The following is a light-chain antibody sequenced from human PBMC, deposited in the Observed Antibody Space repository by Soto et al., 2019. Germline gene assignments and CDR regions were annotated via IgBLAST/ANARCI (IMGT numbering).Light chain of an antibody. CDR1: SSDVGTYNL. CDR2: EVT. V-gene: IGLV2-23*02. CDR3: CSYAGSSSSI. J-gene: IGLJ1*01. Sequence: QSALTQPASVSGSPGQSITISCSGTSSDVGTYNLVSWYQQYPGKAPRLMIYEVTKRPSGVSNRFSGSKSGNTASLTISAVQPEDEADYYCCSYAGSSSSIFGNRTKLTVL.